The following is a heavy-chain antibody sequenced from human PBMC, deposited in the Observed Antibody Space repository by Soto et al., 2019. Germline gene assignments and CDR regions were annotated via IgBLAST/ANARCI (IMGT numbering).Heavy chain of an antibody. CDR2: TYYRSKWYN. D-gene: IGHD2-2*01. CDR1: GDSVSSNSAA. Sequence: PSQTLSLTCAISGDSVSSNSAAWNWIRQSPSRGLEWLGRTYYRSKWYNDYAVSVKSRITINPDTSKNQFSLQLNSVTPEDTAVYYCARDASVVVPAARYYYYGMDVWGQGTTVTVSS. V-gene: IGHV6-1*01. CDR3: ARDASVVVPAARYYYYGMDV. J-gene: IGHJ6*02.